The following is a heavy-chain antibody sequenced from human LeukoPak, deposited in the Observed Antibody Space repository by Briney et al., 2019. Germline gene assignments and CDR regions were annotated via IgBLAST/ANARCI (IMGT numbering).Heavy chain of an antibody. Sequence: PSESLSLTCTVAAGSLTSYCCGWIRQPAGGGLGWIGRTYTSGSTNYNPSLKSRVTMSVDTSKNQFSLKLSSVTAADTAVYYCARALEGAAAYNWSDPWGQGTLVTVSS. CDR2: TYTSGST. CDR3: ARALEGAAAYNWSDP. CDR1: AGSLTSYC. V-gene: IGHV4-4*07. D-gene: IGHD2-2*01. J-gene: IGHJ5*02.